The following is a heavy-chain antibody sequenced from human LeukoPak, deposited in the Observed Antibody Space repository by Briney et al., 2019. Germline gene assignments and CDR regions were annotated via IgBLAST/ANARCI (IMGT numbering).Heavy chain of an antibody. CDR2: IYYSGST. J-gene: IGHJ6*02. CDR3: ARHTQPAPARYGMDV. CDR1: GGSISSYY. Sequence: SETLSLTCTVSGGSISSYYWSWIRQPPGKGLEWIGYIYYSGSTNYNPSLKSRVTISVDTSKNQFSLKLSSVTAADTAVYYCARHTQPAPARYGMDVWGQGTTVNVSS. V-gene: IGHV4-59*08.